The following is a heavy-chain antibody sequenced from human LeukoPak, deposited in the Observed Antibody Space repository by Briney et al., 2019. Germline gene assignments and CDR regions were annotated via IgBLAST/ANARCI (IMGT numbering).Heavy chain of an antibody. CDR2: TSGSGDFT. CDR1: GFTFSSYG. D-gene: IGHD5-24*01. J-gene: IGHJ4*02. CDR3: AKDGARDGYNYPDH. V-gene: IGHV3-23*01. Sequence: PGGSLRLSCAASGFTFSSYGMSWVRQAPGKGLEWVSDTSGSGDFTYYADSVKGRFTISRDKSKKTLYLQMNSLRVEDTAVYYCAKDGARDGYNYPDHWGQGTLVTVSS.